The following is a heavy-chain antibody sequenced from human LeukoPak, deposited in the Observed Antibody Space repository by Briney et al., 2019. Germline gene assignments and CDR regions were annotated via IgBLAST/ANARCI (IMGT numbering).Heavy chain of an antibody. CDR1: GFTFSSYS. CDR3: ARDRASVVGATDY. V-gene: IGHV3-48*01. D-gene: IGHD1-26*01. J-gene: IGHJ4*02. CDR2: ISSSSSTI. Sequence: TGGSLRLSCAASGFTFSSYSMNWVRQAPGKGLEWVSYISSSSSTIYYADSVKGRFTISRDNAKNSLYLQMNSLRAKDTAVYYCARDRASVVGATDYWGQGTLVTVSS.